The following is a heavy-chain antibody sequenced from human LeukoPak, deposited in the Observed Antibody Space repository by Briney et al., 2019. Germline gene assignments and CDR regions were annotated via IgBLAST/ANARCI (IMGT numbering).Heavy chain of an antibody. V-gene: IGHV3-7*01. CDR3: VREAVVGGVDDAFEM. CDR1: GLSLSRHY. J-gene: IGHJ3*02. CDR2: INQDGSEQ. D-gene: IGHD2-15*01. Sequence: TPSLSSAVSGLSLSRHYMTGGRQGPGKGQEWVVDINQDGSEQFYADSVRGGFTVSRDNAKNSVYLHMNSLTAGDTAVYYCVREAVVGGVDDAFEMWGQGTLVTISP.